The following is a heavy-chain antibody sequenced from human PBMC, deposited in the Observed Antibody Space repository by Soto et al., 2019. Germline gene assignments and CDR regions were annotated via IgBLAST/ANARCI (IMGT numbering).Heavy chain of an antibody. D-gene: IGHD3-3*01. CDR1: GYSFNSYG. CDR2: ISASSGNT. CDR3: ARETKFYGFWSGYYRFDT. V-gene: IGHV1-18*01. J-gene: IGHJ5*02. Sequence: QTQLVQSGPEVKNPGASVKVSCKASGYSFNSYGISWVRQAPGQGLEWMGWISASSGNTSYAQELQGRVTMTKDTATSTAYMELRSLTSDDTAVYYCARETKFYGFWSGYYRFDTWGQGTLVSVSS.